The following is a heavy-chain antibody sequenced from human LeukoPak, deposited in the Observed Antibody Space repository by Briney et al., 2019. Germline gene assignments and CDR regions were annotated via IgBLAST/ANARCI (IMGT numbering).Heavy chain of an antibody. CDR2: ISSSSSYI. D-gene: IGHD3-10*01. V-gene: IGHV3-21*01. J-gene: IGHJ4*02. CDR1: GFTFSSYS. CDR3: ARGMTLGSAGFDY. Sequence: GGSLRLSCAASGFTFSSYSMNWVRQAPGKGLEWVSSISSSSSYIYYADSVKGRFTISRDNAKNSLYLQMNSLRAEDTAVYFCARGMTLGSAGFDYWGRGTLVTVAS.